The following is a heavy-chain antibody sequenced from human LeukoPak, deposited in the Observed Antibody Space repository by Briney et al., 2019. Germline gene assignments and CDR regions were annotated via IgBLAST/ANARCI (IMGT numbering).Heavy chain of an antibody. CDR1: GYTFSNYY. CDR2: ICVNT. CDR3: ARVRLVYNHAYDT. J-gene: IGHJ3*02. Sequence: GASVTVSFKASGYTFSNYYIHWVRQAPGQGREWMGVICVNTNYAQNFQGRVTMNRDTTTSTVYMELSSLRSEGTSVYYCARVRLVYNHAYDTRGQGTLVTV. V-gene: IGHV1-46*01. D-gene: IGHD5-24*01.